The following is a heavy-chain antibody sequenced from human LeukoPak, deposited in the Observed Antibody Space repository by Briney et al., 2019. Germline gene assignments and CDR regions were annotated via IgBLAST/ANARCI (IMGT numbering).Heavy chain of an antibody. D-gene: IGHD2-21*02. V-gene: IGHV3-48*03. J-gene: IGHJ5*02. CDR2: ISSSGSTI. CDR3: ARGSEYCGGDCYSGWFDP. CDR1: GFTFSSFV. Sequence: PGGSLRLSCAASGFTFSSFVMNWVRQAPGQGLELVSYISSSGSTIYYADSVKGRFTISRDNAKNSLYLQMNSLRAEDTAVYYCARGSEYCGGDCYSGWFDPWGQGTLVTVSS.